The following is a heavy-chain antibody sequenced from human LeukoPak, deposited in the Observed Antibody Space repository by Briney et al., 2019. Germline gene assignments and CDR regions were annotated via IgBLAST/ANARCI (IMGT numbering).Heavy chain of an antibody. D-gene: IGHD3-16*01. Sequence: GGSLRLSCAASGFTFSSYSMNWVRQAPGKGLEWVSYISSSSSTIYYADSVKGRFTISRDNAKNSLYLQMNSLRAEDTAVYYCARDYGENLRDRGRFDYWGQGTLVTVSS. V-gene: IGHV3-48*01. J-gene: IGHJ4*02. CDR3: ARDYGENLRDRGRFDY. CDR1: GFTFSSYS. CDR2: ISSSSSTI.